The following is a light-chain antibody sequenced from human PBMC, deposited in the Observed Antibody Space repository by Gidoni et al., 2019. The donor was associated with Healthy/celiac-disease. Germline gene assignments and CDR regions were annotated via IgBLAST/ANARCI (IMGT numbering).Light chain of an antibody. Sequence: QSALTQPASVSGSPGQSITISCTGTSSDVGGYNYVSWYQQYPGKAPKLMIYDVSNRPSGVSNRFSGSKSGNTASLTISGLQAEDEADYYCSSYTSSSTPCVFGTGTKVTVL. J-gene: IGLJ1*01. CDR2: DVS. CDR3: SSYTSSSTPCV. CDR1: SSDVGGYNY. V-gene: IGLV2-14*01.